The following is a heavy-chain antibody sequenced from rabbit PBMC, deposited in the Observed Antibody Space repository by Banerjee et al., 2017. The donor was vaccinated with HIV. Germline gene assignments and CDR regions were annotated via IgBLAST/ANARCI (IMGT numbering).Heavy chain of an antibody. CDR3: ARGPGYAAYGDAWALVL. D-gene: IGHD6-1*01. CDR2: IGTVSGTT. Sequence: QSLEESGGDLVKPGASLTLTCTASGFTLSSYWMCWVRQAPGKGLEWIACIGTVSGTTYYASWAKGRFTISKTSSTTVTLQMTSLTAADTATYFCARGPGYAAYGDAWALVLWGQGTLVTVS. J-gene: IGHJ4*01. CDR1: GFTLSSYW. V-gene: IGHV1S40*01.